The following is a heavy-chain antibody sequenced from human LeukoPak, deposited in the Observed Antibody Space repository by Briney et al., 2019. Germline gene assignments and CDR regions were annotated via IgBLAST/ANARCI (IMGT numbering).Heavy chain of an antibody. J-gene: IGHJ6*03. Sequence: GGSLRLSCTASGFTFSSYAMHWVRQAPGKGLEWVAVISYDGSNKYYADSVKGRFTISRDNSKNTLYLQMNSLRAEDTAVYYCARESIQWLDVYYMDVWGKGTTVTASS. V-gene: IGHV3-30-3*01. CDR2: ISYDGSNK. D-gene: IGHD6-19*01. CDR1: GFTFSSYA. CDR3: ARESIQWLDVYYMDV.